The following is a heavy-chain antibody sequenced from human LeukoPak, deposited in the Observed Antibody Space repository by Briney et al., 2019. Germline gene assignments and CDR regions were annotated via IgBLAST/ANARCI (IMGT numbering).Heavy chain of an antibody. CDR2: IYYSGST. V-gene: IGHV4-39*01. CDR1: GGSISSSSYY. Sequence: SETLSLTCTVSGGSISSSSYYWGWIRQPPGKGLEWIGSIYYSGSTYYNPSLKSRVTISVDTSKNQFPLKLSSVTAADTAVYYCARHEGSPYYFDYWGQGTLVTVSS. D-gene: IGHD3-10*01. J-gene: IGHJ4*02. CDR3: ARHEGSPYYFDY.